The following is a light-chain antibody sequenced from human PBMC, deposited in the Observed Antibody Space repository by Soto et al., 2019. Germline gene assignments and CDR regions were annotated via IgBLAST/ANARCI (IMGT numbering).Light chain of an antibody. V-gene: IGKV3-20*01. Sequence: EIVLTQSPGTLPLSPGERATLSCRASQSVSKTYLAWYQQKPGQAPRLLMFGVSTRATGIPDRFSGSGSGTDFTLTISRLEPGDFAVYYCQQYGTLPWTFGQGTKVEIK. J-gene: IGKJ1*01. CDR2: GVS. CDR3: QQYGTLPWT. CDR1: QSVSKTY.